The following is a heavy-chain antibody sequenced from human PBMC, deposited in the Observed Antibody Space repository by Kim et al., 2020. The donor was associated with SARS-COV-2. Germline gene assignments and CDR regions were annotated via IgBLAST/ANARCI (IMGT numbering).Heavy chain of an antibody. CDR2: ISWNSGSI. Sequence: GGSLRLSCAASGFTFDDYAMHWVRQAPGKGLEWVSGISWNSGSIGYADSVKGRFTISRDNAKNSLYLQMNSLRAEDTALYYCAKGSAAGPHYDYWGQGTL. J-gene: IGHJ4*02. V-gene: IGHV3-9*01. CDR1: GFTFDDYA. D-gene: IGHD6-13*01. CDR3: AKGSAAGPHYDY.